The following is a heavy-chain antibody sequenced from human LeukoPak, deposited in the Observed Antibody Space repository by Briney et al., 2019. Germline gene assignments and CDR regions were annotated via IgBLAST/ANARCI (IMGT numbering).Heavy chain of an antibody. CDR2: TSYDGSNK. CDR3: ARDSKEYYFDY. J-gene: IGHJ4*02. CDR1: GFTFSSYA. Sequence: GRSLRLSCAASGFTFSSYAMHWVRQAPGKGLEWVAVTSYDGSNKYYADSVKGRSTISRDNSKNTLYLQMNSLRAEDTAVYYCARDSKEYYFDYWGQGTLVTVSS. V-gene: IGHV3-30*04.